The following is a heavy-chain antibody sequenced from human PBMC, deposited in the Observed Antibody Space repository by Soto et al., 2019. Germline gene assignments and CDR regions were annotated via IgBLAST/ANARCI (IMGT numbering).Heavy chain of an antibody. CDR3: AKDLVSYGYFSGIDY. D-gene: IGHD5-18*01. CDR1: GFTFSSYG. Sequence: GGSLRLSCAASGFTFSSYGMHWVRQAPGKGLEWVAVISYDRNNKYYGDSVKGRFTISRDNSKNTLYLQMNSLRAEDTAVYYCAKDLVSYGYFSGIDYWGQGTLVTVS. J-gene: IGHJ4*02. CDR2: ISYDRNNK. V-gene: IGHV3-30*18.